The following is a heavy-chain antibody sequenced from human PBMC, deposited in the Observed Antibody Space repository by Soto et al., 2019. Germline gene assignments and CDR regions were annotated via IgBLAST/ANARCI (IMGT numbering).Heavy chain of an antibody. D-gene: IGHD1-1*01. CDR2: ISSNGGST. Sequence: PGGSLRLSCAASGFTFSSYAMHWVRQAPGKGLEYVSAISSNGGSTYYANSVKGRFTISRDNSKNTLYLQMGSLRAEDMAVYYCARAPTTGTQPPFDYWGQGT. CDR1: GFTFSSYA. V-gene: IGHV3-64*01. CDR3: ARAPTTGTQPPFDY. J-gene: IGHJ4*02.